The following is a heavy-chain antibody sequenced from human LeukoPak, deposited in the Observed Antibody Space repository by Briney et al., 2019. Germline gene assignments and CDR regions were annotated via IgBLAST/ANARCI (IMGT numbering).Heavy chain of an antibody. CDR1: GGSISSGGYS. J-gene: IGHJ3*02. CDR3: ARSGDYYDSSGYYSGAFDI. V-gene: IGHV4-30-4*07. D-gene: IGHD3-22*01. Sequence: SSETLSLTCAVSGGSISSGGYSWSWIRQPPGKGPEWIGYIYYSGSTYYNPSLKSRVTISVDTSKKQFSLKLSSVTAADTAVYYCARSGDYYDSSGYYSGAFDIWGQGTMVTVSS. CDR2: IYYSGST.